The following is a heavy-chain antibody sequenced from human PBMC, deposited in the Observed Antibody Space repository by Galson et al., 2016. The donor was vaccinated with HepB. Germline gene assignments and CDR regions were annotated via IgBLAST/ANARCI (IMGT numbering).Heavy chain of an antibody. Sequence: SCKASGYTFTGYYIHWVRQAPGQGLEWMGWINPYNSDTNYAQKFQGRVTMTRDTSISTAYMDLNRLRSDDSAVYYCARGEVVVTGILAVRYFDYWGQGTLVTVSS. J-gene: IGHJ4*02. CDR1: GYTFTGYY. V-gene: IGHV1-2*02. CDR3: ARGEVVVTGILAVRYFDY. D-gene: IGHD2-21*02. CDR2: INPYNSDT.